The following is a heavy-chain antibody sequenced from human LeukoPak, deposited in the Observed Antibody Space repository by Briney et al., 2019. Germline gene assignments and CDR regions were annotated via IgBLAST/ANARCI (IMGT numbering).Heavy chain of an antibody. CDR3: ARNPAAATYWFDP. V-gene: IGHV4-39*01. D-gene: IGHD2-15*01. Sequence: SETLSLTCTVSGGSISSSSYYWGWIRQPPGKGLEWIGSIYYSGSTYYNPSLKSRVTISVDTSKNKFSLKLSSVTAADTAVYYCARNPAAATYWFDPWGQGTLVTVSS. J-gene: IGHJ5*02. CDR1: GGSISSSSYY. CDR2: IYYSGST.